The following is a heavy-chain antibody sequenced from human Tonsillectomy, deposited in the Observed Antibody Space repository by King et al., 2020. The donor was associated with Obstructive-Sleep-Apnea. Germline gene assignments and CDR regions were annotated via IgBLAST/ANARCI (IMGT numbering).Heavy chain of an antibody. CDR1: GFTFSSYA. V-gene: IGHV3-23*04. D-gene: IGHD3-22*01. CDR3: ARSGIEYYYDSSGYYPFDY. Sequence: VQLVESGGGLVQPGGSLRLSCAASGFTFSSYAMSWVRQAPGKGLEWVSAISGSGGSTYYADSVKGRFTISRDNSKNTLYLQMNSLRAEDTAVYYCARSGIEYYYDSSGYYPFDYWGQGTLVTVSS. CDR2: ISGSGGST. J-gene: IGHJ4*02.